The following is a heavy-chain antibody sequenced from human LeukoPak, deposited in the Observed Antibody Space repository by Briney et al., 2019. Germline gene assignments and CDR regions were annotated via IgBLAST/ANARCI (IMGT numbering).Heavy chain of an antibody. Sequence: PGGSLRLSCAASGFTFDDYAMHWVRQAPGKGLEWVSGISWNSGSIGYADSVKGRFTISRDNAKNSLYLQMNSLRAEDTALYCCAKDMNSGIVGPFDYWGQGTLVTVSS. D-gene: IGHD1-26*01. CDR2: ISWNSGSI. CDR1: GFTFDDYA. J-gene: IGHJ4*02. CDR3: AKDMNSGIVGPFDY. V-gene: IGHV3-9*01.